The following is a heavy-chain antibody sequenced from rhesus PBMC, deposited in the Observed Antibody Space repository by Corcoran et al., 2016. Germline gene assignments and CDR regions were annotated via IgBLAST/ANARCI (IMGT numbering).Heavy chain of an antibody. CDR3: AKEPRFHDSGV. Sequence: QVQLQESGPGLVKPSETLPLTCAVPGASISSNYWSWIRQAPGKGLEWIGRIYGSGGRPDYNPSLQRRVTFSIDASKNQFSLKLNSVTAADTAVYYCAKEPRFHDSGVWGAGVLVTVSS. CDR2: IYGSGGRP. V-gene: IGHV4S2*01. D-gene: IGHD3-28*01. J-gene: IGHJ5-1*01. CDR1: GASISSNY.